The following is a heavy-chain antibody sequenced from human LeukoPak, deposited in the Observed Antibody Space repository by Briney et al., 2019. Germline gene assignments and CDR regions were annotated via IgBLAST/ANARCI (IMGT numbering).Heavy chain of an antibody. CDR3: ASLGTNYDILTGYYNGGEDY. CDR1: GFTFSSYG. V-gene: IGHV3-33*01. D-gene: IGHD3-9*01. Sequence: GGSLRLSCAASGFTFSSYGMHWVRQAPGKGLEWVAVIWYDGSNKYYADSVKGRFTISRDNSKNTLYLQMNRLRAEDTAVYYCASLGTNYDILTGYYNGGEDYWGQGTLVTVSS. J-gene: IGHJ4*02. CDR2: IWYDGSNK.